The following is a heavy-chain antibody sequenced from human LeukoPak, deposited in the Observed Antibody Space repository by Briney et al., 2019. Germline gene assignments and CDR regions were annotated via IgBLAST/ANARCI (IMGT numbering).Heavy chain of an antibody. CDR1: GCSISSYY. CDR2: IYYSGST. J-gene: IGHJ4*02. V-gene: IGHV4-59*01. D-gene: IGHD4-17*01. Sequence: SETLSLTCTVSGCSISSYYWSWIRQPPGKGLEWIGYIYYSGSTNYNPSLKSRVTISVGTSKNQFSLKLSSVTAADTAVYYCARAVGDYGDYYFDYWGQGTLVTVSS. CDR3: ARAVGDYGDYYFDY.